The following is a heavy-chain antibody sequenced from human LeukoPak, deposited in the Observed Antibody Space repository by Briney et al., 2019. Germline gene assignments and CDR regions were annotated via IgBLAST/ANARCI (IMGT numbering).Heavy chain of an antibody. CDR3: AKDSPPGYSSGWYWFDP. J-gene: IGHJ5*02. CDR2: ISGSGGST. CDR1: GFTFSSYA. D-gene: IGHD6-19*01. Sequence: GGSLRLSCAASGFTFSSYAMSWVRQAPGKGLEWVSAISGSGGSTYYADSVKGRFTISRDNSKNTLYLQMNSLRAEDTAAYYCAKDSPPGYSSGWYWFDPWGQGTLVTVSS. V-gene: IGHV3-23*01.